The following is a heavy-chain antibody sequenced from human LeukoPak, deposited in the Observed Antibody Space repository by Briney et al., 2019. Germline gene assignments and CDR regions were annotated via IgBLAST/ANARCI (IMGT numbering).Heavy chain of an antibody. Sequence: PLASVKVSCKASGYTFTSYDINWVRQATGQGLEWMGWMNPNSGNTGYAQKFQGRVTMTRNTSISTAYMELSSLRSEDTAVYYCAKDQGHDFWSGYVYYYYYGMDVWGQGTTVTVSS. V-gene: IGHV1-8*01. J-gene: IGHJ6*02. D-gene: IGHD3-3*01. CDR3: AKDQGHDFWSGYVYYYYYGMDV. CDR1: GYTFTSYD. CDR2: MNPNSGNT.